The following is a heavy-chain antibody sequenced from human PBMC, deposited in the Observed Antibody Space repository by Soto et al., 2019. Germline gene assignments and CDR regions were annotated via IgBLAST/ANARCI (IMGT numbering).Heavy chain of an antibody. J-gene: IGHJ6*03. CDR3: ARALREYYYYYNMHV. CDR2: IIPILGIA. V-gene: IGHV1-69*02. Sequence: QVQLVQSGAEVKKPGSSVKVSCKASGGTFSSYTISWVRQAPGQGLEWMGRIIPILGIANYAQKFQGRVKITADKSTSTAYMELSSLRSEDTTVYYCARALREYYYYYNMHVWGKGTKVTVSS. CDR1: GGTFSSYT.